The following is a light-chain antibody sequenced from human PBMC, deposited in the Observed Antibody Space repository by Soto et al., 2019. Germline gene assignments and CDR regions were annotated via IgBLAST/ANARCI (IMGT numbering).Light chain of an antibody. J-gene: IGKJ1*01. CDR2: GAS. CDR1: QSVSSNY. V-gene: IGKV3-20*01. Sequence: EIVLTQSPGTLSLSPGERATLSCRASQSVSSNYLAWYQQKPGQAPRLLIYGASSRATGIPDRFSGSGSGTDFTLTISRLEPEDFAVYYCHQYGSSQGTFGQGTKVEIK. CDR3: HQYGSSQGT.